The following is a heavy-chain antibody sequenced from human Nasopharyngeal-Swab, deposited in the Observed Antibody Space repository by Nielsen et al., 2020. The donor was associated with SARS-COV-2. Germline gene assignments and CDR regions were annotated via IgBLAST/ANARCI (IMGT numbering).Heavy chain of an antibody. CDR2: TWYDESNK. CDR1: GFTFSSYG. Sequence: GGSLRLSCAASGFTFSSYGMHWVRQAPGKGLEWVVVTWYDESNKYYADSVKGRITISRDNSKNTLYLQMNNLRAEDTAVYYCARGRGATTYGMDVWGQGTTVTVSS. D-gene: IGHD5-12*01. V-gene: IGHV3-33*01. J-gene: IGHJ6*02. CDR3: ARGRGATTYGMDV.